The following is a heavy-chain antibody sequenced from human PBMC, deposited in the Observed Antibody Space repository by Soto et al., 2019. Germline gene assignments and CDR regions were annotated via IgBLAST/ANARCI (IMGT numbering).Heavy chain of an antibody. CDR3: AKMTSSGWYDPVFH. CDR1: GFSFSDYY. D-gene: IGHD6-19*01. CDR2: ISGSSSNI. J-gene: IGHJ4*02. V-gene: IGHV3-11*01. Sequence: QVQLVESGGGLVKTRGSLRLSCVASGFSFSDYYMSWVRQAPGKGLEWISYISGSSSNIYYADSVKGRFTISRDNAENSVFLQMNNLRAEDTARYYCAKMTSSGWYDPVFHWGKGTLVTVSS.